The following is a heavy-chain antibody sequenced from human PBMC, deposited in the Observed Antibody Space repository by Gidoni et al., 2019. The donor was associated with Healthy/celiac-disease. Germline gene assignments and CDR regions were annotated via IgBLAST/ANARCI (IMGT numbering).Heavy chain of an antibody. J-gene: IGHJ5*02. Sequence: QVQLQESGPGLVKPSQTLSLTCTVSGGSISSGSYYWSWIRQPAGKGLEWIGRIYTSGSTNYNPSLKSRVTISVDTSKNQFSLKLSSVTAADTAVYYCARAAAIVVVGAIWFDPWGQGTLVTVSS. CDR2: IYTSGST. CDR3: ARAAAIVVVGAIWFDP. D-gene: IGHD2-2*01. CDR1: GGSISSGSYY. V-gene: IGHV4-61*02.